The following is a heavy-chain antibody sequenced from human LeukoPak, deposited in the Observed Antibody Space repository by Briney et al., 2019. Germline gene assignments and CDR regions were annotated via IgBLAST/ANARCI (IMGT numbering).Heavy chain of an antibody. CDR1: AFTFTAYG. Sequence: QPGGSLRLSCAASAFTFTAYGMHWVRQGPGKGLEWLAFIRHDGGHKYYADSVKGRFTISRDNSKNTLYLQMNSLRAEDTAVYYCAKDHGGVSCSSTSCSVYAGGDNWFDPWGQGTLVTVSS. D-gene: IGHD2-2*01. CDR3: AKDHGGVSCSSTSCSVYAGGDNWFDP. CDR2: IRHDGGHK. J-gene: IGHJ5*02. V-gene: IGHV3-30*02.